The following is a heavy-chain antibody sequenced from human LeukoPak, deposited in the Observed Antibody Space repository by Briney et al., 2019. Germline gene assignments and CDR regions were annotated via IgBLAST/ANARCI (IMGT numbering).Heavy chain of an antibody. CDR2: ISSSSSYI. D-gene: IGHD3-10*01. CDR3: ARDSLLDAFDI. J-gene: IGHJ3*02. CDR1: GFTFSSYS. Sequence: GGSLRLSCAASGFTFSSYSMNWVRQVPGKGLEWVSSISSSSSYIYYADSVKGRFTISRDNAKNSLYLQMNSLRAEDTAVYYCARDSLLDAFDIWGQGTMVTVSS. V-gene: IGHV3-21*01.